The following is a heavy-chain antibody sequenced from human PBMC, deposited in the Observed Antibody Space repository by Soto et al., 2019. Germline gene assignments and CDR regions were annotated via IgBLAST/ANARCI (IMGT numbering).Heavy chain of an antibody. D-gene: IGHD3-10*01. V-gene: IGHV1-18*01. Sequence: QVPLVQSGAEVKKPGASVKVSCKGSGYAFTTYGITWVRQAPGQGLEWMGWISAHNGNTNYAQKLQGRVTVTRDTSTSTAYMELRSLRSDDTAVYYCARGRYGEYWGQGALVTVSS. J-gene: IGHJ4*02. CDR3: ARGRYGEY. CDR1: GYAFTTYG. CDR2: ISAHNGNT.